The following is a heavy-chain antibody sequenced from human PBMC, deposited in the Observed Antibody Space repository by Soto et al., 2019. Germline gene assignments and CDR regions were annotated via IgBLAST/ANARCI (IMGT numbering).Heavy chain of an antibody. CDR2: TYYRSRWSF. CDR3: TGVTYFRGMDV. J-gene: IGHJ6*02. V-gene: IGHV6-1*01. CDR1: GDSVSSDSGA. D-gene: IGHD3-10*01. Sequence: QVQLQQSGPRLVKPSQTLSLTCAISGDSVSSDSGAWNWIRQSPSRGLEWLGRTYYRSRWSFDYAIFVKSRIRIDPDTSKNQFSLHLDSLTPEDTAVYYCTGVTYFRGMDVWGQGTPVTVSS.